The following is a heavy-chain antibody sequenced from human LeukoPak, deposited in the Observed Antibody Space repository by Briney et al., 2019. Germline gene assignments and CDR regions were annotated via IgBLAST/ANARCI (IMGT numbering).Heavy chain of an antibody. V-gene: IGHV1-2*04. Sequence: ASVKVSCKASGYTFTGYYMRWVRQAPGQGLEWMGWINPNSGGTNYAQKFQGWVTMTRDTSISTAYMELSGLRSDDTAVYYCARGLGITIFGVVNRRNYGMDVWGQGTTVTVSS. D-gene: IGHD3-3*01. CDR2: INPNSGGT. J-gene: IGHJ6*02. CDR3: ARGLGITIFGVVNRRNYGMDV. CDR1: GYTFTGYY.